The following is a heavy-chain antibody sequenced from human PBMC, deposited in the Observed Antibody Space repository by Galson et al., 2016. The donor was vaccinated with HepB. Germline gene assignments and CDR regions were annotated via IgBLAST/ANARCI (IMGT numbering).Heavy chain of an antibody. J-gene: IGHJ4*02. Sequence: SLRLSCAASGFTFTNFAMNWVRQAPGKGLEWVSSISSGGSDTFYADSVKGRFTVSRDNSKDTLYLQMDSLRAEDTALYYCAKATGRLGVREVFDYWGQGTLLTVSS. D-gene: IGHD7-27*01. CDR2: ISSGGSDT. V-gene: IGHV3-23*01. CDR1: GFTFTNFA. CDR3: AKATGRLGVREVFDY.